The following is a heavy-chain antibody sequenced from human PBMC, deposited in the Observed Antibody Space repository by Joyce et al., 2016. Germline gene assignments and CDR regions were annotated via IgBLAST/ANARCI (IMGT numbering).Heavy chain of an antibody. CDR2: ISGSGTST. Sequence: EVQLLESGGGLVQPGGFLRLSCAASGFPFSSYAMGWVRQASGKVLEWVSAISGSGTSTYYADSVKDWFTISRDNSKNTLYLQMNGLRAEDTAVYYCAKALSPYYDYIWGSYLDAFDIWGQGTMVTVSS. V-gene: IGHV3-23*01. CDR3: AKALSPYYDYIWGSYLDAFDI. D-gene: IGHD3-16*02. J-gene: IGHJ3*02. CDR1: GFPFSSYA.